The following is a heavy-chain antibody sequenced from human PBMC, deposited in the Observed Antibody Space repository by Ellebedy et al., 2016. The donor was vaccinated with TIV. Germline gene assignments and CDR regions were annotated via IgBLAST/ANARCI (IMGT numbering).Heavy chain of an antibody. CDR1: GFTFSRYS. CDR3: AREIFLWSLGNYYYGMDV. V-gene: IGHV3-48*04. CDR2: ISSSSSTI. Sequence: GESLKISCAASGFTFSRYSMNWVRQAPGKGLEWVSYISSSSSTIYYADSVKGRFTVSRDNAKNSLYLQLNSLSAEDTAVYYCAREIFLWSLGNYYYGMDVWGHGTTVIVSS. D-gene: IGHD3-10*01. J-gene: IGHJ6*02.